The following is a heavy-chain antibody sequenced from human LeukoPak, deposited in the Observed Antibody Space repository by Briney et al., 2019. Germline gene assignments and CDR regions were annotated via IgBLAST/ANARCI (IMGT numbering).Heavy chain of an antibody. Sequence: PGGSLRLSCAASGFSITSKYMTWVRQAPGKGLEWVSGISGSGASTYYADSVKGRFTISRDNSKNTLYLQMNSLRAEDTAVYYCAKANMVRGVTLKFDYWGQGTLVTVSS. D-gene: IGHD3-10*01. CDR3: AKANMVRGVTLKFDY. CDR2: ISGSGAST. V-gene: IGHV3-23*01. CDR1: GFSITSKY. J-gene: IGHJ4*02.